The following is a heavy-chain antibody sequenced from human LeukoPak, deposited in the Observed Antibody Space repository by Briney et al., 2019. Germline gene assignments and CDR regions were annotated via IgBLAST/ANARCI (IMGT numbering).Heavy chain of an antibody. CDR2: IKNDGRTT. D-gene: IGHD3-16*01. CDR3: TTGPSYGYEW. Sequence: GGSLRLSCAASGMTFSHRWMHWVRQAPGKGLVWVSLIKNDGRTTIYADSVKGRFTISRDNGKSTLYLQMNSLRAEDTGIYYCTTGPSYGYEWWGQETVVTVSS. J-gene: IGHJ4*02. V-gene: IGHV3-74*01. CDR1: GMTFSHRW.